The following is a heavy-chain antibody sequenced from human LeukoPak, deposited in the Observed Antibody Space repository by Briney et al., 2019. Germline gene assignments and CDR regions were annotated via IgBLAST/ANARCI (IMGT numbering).Heavy chain of an antibody. J-gene: IGHJ4*02. D-gene: IGHD3-22*01. V-gene: IGHV3-30*18. CDR3: AKDIGYYDSSGYSST. CDR2: ISYDGSNK. CDR1: GFTFSSYG. Sequence: GGSLRLSCAASGFTFSSYGMHWVRQAPGKGLEWVAVISYDGSNKYYADSVKGRFTISRDNAKNSLYLQMNSLRAEDTALYYCAKDIGYYDSSGYSSTWGQGTLVTVSS.